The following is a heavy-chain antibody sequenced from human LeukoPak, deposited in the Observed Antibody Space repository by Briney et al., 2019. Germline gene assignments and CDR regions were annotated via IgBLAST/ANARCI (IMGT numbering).Heavy chain of an antibody. D-gene: IGHD6-13*01. CDR3: ARGGSSSWYVNYYYYGMDV. CDR2: INHSGST. CDR1: GGSFSGYY. J-gene: IGHJ6*02. V-gene: IGHV4-34*01. Sequence: SETLSLTCAVYGGSFSGYYWSWIRQPPGKGLEWIGEINHSGSTNYNPSLKSRVTISVDTSKNQFSLKLSSVTAADTAVYYCARGGSSSWYVNYYYYGMDVWGQGTTVTVSS.